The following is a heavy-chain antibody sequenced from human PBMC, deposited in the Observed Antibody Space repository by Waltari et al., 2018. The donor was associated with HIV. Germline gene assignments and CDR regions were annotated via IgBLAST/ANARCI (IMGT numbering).Heavy chain of an antibody. CDR1: GVSFRDVW. Sequence: EVQLVESGGGLVKPGGSLRLSCAVSGVSFRDVWLNWVRQAPGQGLEWVGQIKSKTEGWTTDYAAPVKGRFTISRDDSKNMLFLEMNSLNTDDTASYYCTVGKSSGYYWGQGTLVTVSS. V-gene: IGHV3-15*01. CDR3: TVGKSSGYY. J-gene: IGHJ4*02. CDR2: IKSKTEGWTT. D-gene: IGHD3-22*01.